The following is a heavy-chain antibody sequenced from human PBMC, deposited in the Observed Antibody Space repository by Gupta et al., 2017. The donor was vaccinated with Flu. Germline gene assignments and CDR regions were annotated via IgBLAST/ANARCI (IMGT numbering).Heavy chain of an antibody. D-gene: IGHD6-6*01. V-gene: IGHV3-33*01. CDR1: GFPFGPSA. CDR3: ARDIAAQHYYYYGMDV. Sequence: QVQLLESGGGVVPPGRSLGLPCSASGFPFGPSATLWVRQAPGKGLEWVAVIWYDGSNKYYADSVKGRFTISRDNSKNTLYLQMNSLRAEDTAVYYCARDIAAQHYYYYGMDVWGQGTTVTVSS. CDR2: IWYDGSNK. J-gene: IGHJ6*02.